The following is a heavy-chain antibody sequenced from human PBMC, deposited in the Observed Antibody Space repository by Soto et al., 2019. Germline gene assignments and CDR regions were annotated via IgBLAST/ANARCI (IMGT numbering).Heavy chain of an antibody. CDR2: IYYSGST. CDR3: ARESRGYGVVIPTVAFDI. J-gene: IGHJ3*02. Sequence: QVQLQESGPGLVKPSQTLSLTCTVSGGSISSGGYYWSWIRQHPGKGLEWIGYIYYSGSTYYNPSLKSRVTISVDTSKNSFSLELSSGTDAGTAVYYCARESRGYGVVIPTVAFDIWGQGTMVTVSS. CDR1: GGSISSGGYY. D-gene: IGHD3-3*01. V-gene: IGHV4-31*03.